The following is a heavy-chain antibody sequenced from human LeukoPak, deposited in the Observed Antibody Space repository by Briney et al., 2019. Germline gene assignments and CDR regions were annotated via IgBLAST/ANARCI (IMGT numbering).Heavy chain of an antibody. J-gene: IGHJ4*02. Sequence: SETLSLTCTVSGGSISSGSYYWSWIRQPAGKGLEWIGRIYTSGSTNYNPSLKSRVTISVDTSKNQFSLKLSSVTAADTAVYYCARAEDNYYDSVGYFDYWGQGTLVTVSS. CDR3: ARAEDNYYDSVGYFDY. D-gene: IGHD3-22*01. CDR1: GGSISSGSYY. CDR2: IYTSGST. V-gene: IGHV4-61*02.